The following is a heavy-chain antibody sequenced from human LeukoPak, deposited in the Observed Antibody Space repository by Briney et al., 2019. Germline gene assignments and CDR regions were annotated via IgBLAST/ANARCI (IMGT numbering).Heavy chain of an antibody. D-gene: IGHD2-15*01. J-gene: IGHJ4*02. CDR1: GFTFSDYY. V-gene: IGHV3-11*01. Sequence: NSGGSLGLSCAASGFTFSDYYMSWIRQAPGKGLEWVSYISSSGSTIYYADSVKGRFTISRDNAKNSLYLQMNSLRAEDTAVYYCARGGIVVVVAARDYWGQGTLVTVSS. CDR2: ISSSGSTI. CDR3: ARGGIVVVVAARDY.